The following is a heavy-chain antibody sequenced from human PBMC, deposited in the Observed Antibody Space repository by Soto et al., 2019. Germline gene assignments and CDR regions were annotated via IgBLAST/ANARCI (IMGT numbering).Heavy chain of an antibody. CDR3: ARIITGTTSLHYYYGMDV. D-gene: IGHD1-7*01. V-gene: IGHV1-69*13. CDR2: IIPIFGTA. CDR1: GGTFSSYA. Sequence: SVKVSCKASGGTFSSYAISWVRQAPGQGLEWMGGIIPIFGTANYAQKFQGRVTITADESTSTAYMELSSLRSEDTAVYYCARIITGTTSLHYYYGMDVWGQGTTVTVSS. J-gene: IGHJ6*02.